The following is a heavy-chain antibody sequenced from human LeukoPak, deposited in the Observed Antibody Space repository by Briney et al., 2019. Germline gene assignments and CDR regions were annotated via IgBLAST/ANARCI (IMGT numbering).Heavy chain of an antibody. CDR3: ARDSSYGPYYYYYMDV. D-gene: IGHD5-18*01. CDR2: ISAYNGNT. V-gene: IGHV1-18*01. J-gene: IGHJ6*03. Sequence: ASEKVSCKASGYTFTSYGISWVRQAPGQGLEWMGWISAYNGNTNYAQKLQGRVTMTTDTSTSTAYMELRSLRSDDTAVYYCARDSSYGPYYYYYMDVWGKGTTVTVSS. CDR1: GYTFTSYG.